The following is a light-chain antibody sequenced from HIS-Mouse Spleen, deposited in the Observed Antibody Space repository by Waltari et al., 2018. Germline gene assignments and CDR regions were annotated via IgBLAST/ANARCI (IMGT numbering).Light chain of an antibody. CDR2: EDS. V-gene: IGLV2-8*01. CDR3: YSTDSSGNHRV. CDR1: SSDVGGYNY. Sequence: QSALTQPPSASGSPGQSVTISCPGTSSDVGGYNYVSWYQQHPGKAPKLMIYEDSKRPSGIPERFSGSSSGTMATLTISGAQVEDEADYYCYSTDSSGNHRVFGGGTKLTVL. J-gene: IGLJ2*01.